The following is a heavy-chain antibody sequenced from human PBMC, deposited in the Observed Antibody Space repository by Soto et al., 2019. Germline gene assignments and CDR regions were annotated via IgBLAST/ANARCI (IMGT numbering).Heavy chain of an antibody. J-gene: IGHJ6*02. CDR2: ISYDGSNK. V-gene: IGHV3-30-3*01. CDR3: ARQLPTAIRGGHYYSYGMDV. CDR1: GFTFSSYA. D-gene: IGHD2-2*02. Sequence: TGGSLRLSCAASGFTFSSYAMHWVRQAPGKGLEWVAVISYDGSNKYYADSVKGRFTISRDNSKNTLYLQMNSLRAEDTAVYYCARQLPTAIRGGHYYSYGMDVWGQGTTVTVSS.